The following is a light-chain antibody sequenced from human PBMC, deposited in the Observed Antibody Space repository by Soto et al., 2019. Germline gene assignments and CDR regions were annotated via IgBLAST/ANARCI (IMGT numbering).Light chain of an antibody. CDR1: QIIRSSY. CDR3: QQFDTSPWT. CDR2: GAS. Sequence: EIVLMQSPGALSLSPGERATLSCRASQIIRSSYLAWYQQKPGQAPRLLIYGASNRATGTPDRFSGSGSGTDFTLTISRLEPEDFAVYYCQQFDTSPWTFGQGTKVEIK. V-gene: IGKV3-20*01. J-gene: IGKJ1*01.